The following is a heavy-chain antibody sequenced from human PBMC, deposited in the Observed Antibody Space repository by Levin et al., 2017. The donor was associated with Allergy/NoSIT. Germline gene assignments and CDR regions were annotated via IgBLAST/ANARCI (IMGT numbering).Heavy chain of an antibody. Sequence: GGSLRLSCAASGFTFSSYAMHWVRQAPGKGLEWVAVISYDGSNKYYADSVKGRFTISRDNSKNTLYLQMNSLRAEDTAVYYCARAGGYYDSSGYYNDAFDSWGQGTMVTVSS. D-gene: IGHD3-22*01. CDR3: ARAGGYYDSSGYYNDAFDS. J-gene: IGHJ3*02. CDR2: ISYDGSNK. CDR1: GFTFSSYA. V-gene: IGHV3-30-3*01.